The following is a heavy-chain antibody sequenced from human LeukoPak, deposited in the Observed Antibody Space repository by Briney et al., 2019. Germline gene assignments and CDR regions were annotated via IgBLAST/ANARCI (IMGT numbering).Heavy chain of an antibody. D-gene: IGHD1-1*01. J-gene: IGHJ4*02. Sequence: PSETLSLTCAVSGYSISSGYYWGWIRQPPGKGLEWIGSIYHSGTTYYNPSLRSRVTISVDTSKNQFSLKLSSVTAADTAVYYCARQTGTIPTFAYWGQGTLVTVSS. V-gene: IGHV4-38-2*01. CDR1: GYSISSGYY. CDR3: ARQTGTIPTFAY. CDR2: IYHSGTT.